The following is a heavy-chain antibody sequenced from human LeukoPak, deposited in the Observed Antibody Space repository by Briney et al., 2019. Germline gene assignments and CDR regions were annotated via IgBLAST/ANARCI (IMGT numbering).Heavy chain of an antibody. J-gene: IGHJ6*02. D-gene: IGHD5-12*01. CDR3: TAPEAALHSAYDDLYYYYGMDV. Sequence: PGGSLRLSCAASGLTVSSNYMTWVCEPPGKGRECVSVLYIGGSAYYTDSVKSRFTISRDNSKNTLYLQMNSLRAEDTAVYYCTAPEAALHSAYDDLYYYYGMDVWGQGTTVTVSS. V-gene: IGHV3-66*01. CDR2: LYIGGSA. CDR1: GLTVSSNY.